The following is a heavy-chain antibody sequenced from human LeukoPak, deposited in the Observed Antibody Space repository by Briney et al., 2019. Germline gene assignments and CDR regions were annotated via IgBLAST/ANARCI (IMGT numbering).Heavy chain of an antibody. V-gene: IGHV3-66*01. CDR3: ARDMLLWFGEFRGMDD. D-gene: IGHD3-10*01. CDR1: GFTVSSNY. CDR2: IYSGGST. Sequence: QPGGSLRLSCAASGFTVSSNYMSWVRQAPGKGLEWVSVIYSGGSTYYADSVKGRFTISRDNSKNTLYLQMNSLRAEDTAVYYCARDMLLWFGEFRGMDDWGQGTTVTVSS. J-gene: IGHJ6*02.